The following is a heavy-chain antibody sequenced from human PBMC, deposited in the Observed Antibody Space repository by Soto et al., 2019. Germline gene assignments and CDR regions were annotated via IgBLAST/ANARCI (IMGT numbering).Heavy chain of an antibody. Sequence: QVQLVQSGAEVKKPGASVKVSCKASGYTFTSYGISWVRQAPGQGLEWMGWISAYNGNTNYAQKLQGRVTMTTDTSTRTAYMEQRSLRSDDTAVYYCARDGVDTATGYYYGMDVWGQGTTVTVSS. J-gene: IGHJ6*02. CDR3: ARDGVDTATGYYYGMDV. D-gene: IGHD5-18*01. CDR1: GYTFTSYG. V-gene: IGHV1-18*01. CDR2: ISAYNGNT.